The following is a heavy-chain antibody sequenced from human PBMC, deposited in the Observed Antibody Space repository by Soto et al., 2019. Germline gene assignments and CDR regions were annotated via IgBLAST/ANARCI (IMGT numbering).Heavy chain of an antibody. CDR1: GGSISSYY. CDR3: ASRCGGNFDC. V-gene: IGHV4-59*01. J-gene: IGHJ4*02. CDR2: IYYSGST. Sequence: QVQLQESGPGLVKPSETLSLTCTVSGGSISSYYWSWIRQPPGKGLEWIGYIYYSGSTNYNPSLTSRVTISVDTTKNQFSLKLSSVTAADTAVYYCASRCGGNFDCWGQGTLVTVSS.